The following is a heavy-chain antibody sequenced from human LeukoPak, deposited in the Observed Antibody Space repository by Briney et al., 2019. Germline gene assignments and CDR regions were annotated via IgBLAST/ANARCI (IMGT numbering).Heavy chain of an antibody. CDR1: GGSFSGYY. CDR3: ARGYSSGLVVG. D-gene: IGHD6-25*01. CDR2: INHSGSI. Sequence: SETLSLTCAVYGGSFSGYYWSWIRQPPGKGLEWIGEINHSGSINYNPSLKSRVTISVDTSKNQFSLKLSSVTAADTAVYYCARGYSSGLVVGWGQGTLVTVPS. V-gene: IGHV4-34*01. J-gene: IGHJ4*02.